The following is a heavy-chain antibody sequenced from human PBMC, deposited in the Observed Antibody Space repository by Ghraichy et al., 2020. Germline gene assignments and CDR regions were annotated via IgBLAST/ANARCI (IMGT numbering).Heavy chain of an antibody. D-gene: IGHD5-24*01. V-gene: IGHV4-59*01. CDR1: GGSISSYY. CDR3: ASRDGYNYYFDY. Sequence: SQTLSLTCTVSGGSISSYYWSWIRQPPGKGLEWIGYIYYSGSTNYNPSLKSRVTISVDTSKNQFSLKLSSVTAADTAVYYCASRDGYNYYFDYWGQGTLVTVSS. J-gene: IGHJ4*02. CDR2: IYYSGST.